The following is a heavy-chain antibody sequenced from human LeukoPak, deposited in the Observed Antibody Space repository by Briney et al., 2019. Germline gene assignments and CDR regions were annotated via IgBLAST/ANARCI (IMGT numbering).Heavy chain of an antibody. Sequence: SQTLSLTCAVSGGSISSGGYSWSWIRQPPGKGLEWIGYIYHSGSTYYNPSLKSRVTISVDRSKNQFSLKLSSVTAADTAVYYCAKQSCAQCHYDYWGQGTLVTVSS. CDR1: GGSISSGGYS. V-gene: IGHV4-30-2*01. J-gene: IGHJ4*02. D-gene: IGHD6-19*01. CDR3: AKQSCAQCHYDY. CDR2: IYHSGST.